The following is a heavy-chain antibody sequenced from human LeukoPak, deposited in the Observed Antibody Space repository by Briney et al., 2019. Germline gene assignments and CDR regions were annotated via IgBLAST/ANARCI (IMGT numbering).Heavy chain of an antibody. V-gene: IGHV3-30*02. CDR2: IRYDGSDE. Sequence: GGSLRLSCAASGFTFSSCGFNWVRQAPGKGLEWVAFIRYDGSDEYYADSVKGRFTISRDNSKNTLYLQMNSLRPEDTAVYYCAKGYSSSWYGGIIDYWGQGTLLTVSS. J-gene: IGHJ4*02. CDR3: AKGYSSSWYGGIIDY. D-gene: IGHD6-13*01. CDR1: GFTFSSCG.